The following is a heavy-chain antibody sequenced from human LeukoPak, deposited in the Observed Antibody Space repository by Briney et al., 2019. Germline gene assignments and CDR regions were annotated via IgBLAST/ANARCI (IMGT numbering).Heavy chain of an antibody. Sequence: GESLKISCKGSGYIFTSYWITWVRQMPGKGLEWMGMIDPTDSYTNYSPSFQGHVAISTDKSISTAYLQWSSLKASDTAIYYRARRGRGSSNFDFWGQGTLVTVSS. CDR3: ARRGRGSSNFDF. CDR1: GYIFTSYW. D-gene: IGHD6-6*01. J-gene: IGHJ4*02. V-gene: IGHV5-10-1*01. CDR2: IDPTDSYT.